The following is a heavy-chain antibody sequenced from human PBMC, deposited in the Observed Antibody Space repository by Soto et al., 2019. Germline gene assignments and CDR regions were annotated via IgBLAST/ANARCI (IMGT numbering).Heavy chain of an antibody. V-gene: IGHV3-7*01. Sequence: GGSLRLSCAASGFTFSSYWMSWVRQAPGKGLEWVANIKQDGSEKYYVDSAKGRFTTSRDNAKNSLYLQMNSLRAEDTAVYYCARWRLHNWFDPWGQGTLVTVSS. CDR3: ARWRLHNWFDP. D-gene: IGHD5-12*01. CDR2: IKQDGSEK. J-gene: IGHJ5*02. CDR1: GFTFSSYW.